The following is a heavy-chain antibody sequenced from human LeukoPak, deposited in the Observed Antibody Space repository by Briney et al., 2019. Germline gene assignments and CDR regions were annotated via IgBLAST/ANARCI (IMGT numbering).Heavy chain of an antibody. CDR1: GGSISSYY. V-gene: IGHV4-4*07. D-gene: IGHD3-22*01. CDR2: IYTSGST. CDR3: ARGVYDSSGYHYYFDY. Sequence: PSETLSLTCTVSGGSISSYYWSWIRQPAGKGLEWIGRIYTSGSTNYNPSLKSRVTMSVDTSKNQFSLKLSSVTAADTAVYYCARGVYDSSGYHYYFDYWGQGTLVTVSS. J-gene: IGHJ4*02.